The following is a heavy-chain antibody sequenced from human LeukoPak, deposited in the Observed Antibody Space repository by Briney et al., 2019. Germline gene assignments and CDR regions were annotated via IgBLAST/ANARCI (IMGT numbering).Heavy chain of an antibody. CDR3: ARVPGVYHDILTGYGSGWFDP. Sequence: SETLSLICTVSGSLIMNGYSWGWVRQTPGKGLERIGTLFNNGNTYYNPSLRSRVTISVDTSKNQFSLKVRSVTAADTAVYYCARVPGVYHDILTGYGSGWFDPWGQGTLVTVSS. CDR1: GSLIMNGYS. J-gene: IGHJ5*02. CDR2: LFNNGNT. V-gene: IGHV4-38-2*02. D-gene: IGHD3-9*01.